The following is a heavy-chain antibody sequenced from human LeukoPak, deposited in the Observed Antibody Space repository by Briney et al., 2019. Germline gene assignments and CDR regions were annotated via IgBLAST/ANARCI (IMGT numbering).Heavy chain of an antibody. CDR1: GFTFSSYG. D-gene: IGHD1-26*01. CDR2: IRYDGSNK. CDR3: ARDLRHYGGSYYYFDY. J-gene: IGHJ4*02. V-gene: IGHV3-30*02. Sequence: GGSLRLSCAASGFTFSSYGMHWVRQAPGKGLEWVAFIRYDGSNKYYADSVKGRFTISRDNSKNTLYLQMNSLRAEDTAVYYCARDLRHYGGSYYYFDYWGQGTLVTVSS.